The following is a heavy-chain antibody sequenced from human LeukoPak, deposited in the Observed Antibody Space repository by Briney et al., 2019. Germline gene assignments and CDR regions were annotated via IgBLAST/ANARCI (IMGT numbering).Heavy chain of an antibody. V-gene: IGHV4-59*01. D-gene: IGHD6-25*01. J-gene: IGHJ4*02. CDR3: ARDPGRRGSGLD. CDR2: IYSSGST. Sequence: SETLSLTCIVSGGSISSYYWSWIRQPPGKGLEWIGYIYSSGSTNSNPSLKSRVTISVDTSKNQFSLRLNSVTAADTAVYYCARDPGRRGSGLDWGQGSLVTVSS. CDR1: GGSISSYY.